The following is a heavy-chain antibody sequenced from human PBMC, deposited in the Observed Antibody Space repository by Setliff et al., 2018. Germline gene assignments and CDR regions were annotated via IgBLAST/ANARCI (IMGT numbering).Heavy chain of an antibody. CDR1: GFNFGDYG. V-gene: IGHV3-49*04. D-gene: IGHD3-3*01. J-gene: IGHJ6*03. Sequence: PGGSLRLSCISSGFNFGDYGMNWVRQAPGKGLEWVAFIRSKTYGGTTEYAASVKGRFTISRDDSKSIAYLQMNSLKTEDTAVYYCTREASVDFWSGYPYYYYMDVWGKGTTVTVSS. CDR2: IRSKTYGGTT. CDR3: TREASVDFWSGYPYYYYMDV.